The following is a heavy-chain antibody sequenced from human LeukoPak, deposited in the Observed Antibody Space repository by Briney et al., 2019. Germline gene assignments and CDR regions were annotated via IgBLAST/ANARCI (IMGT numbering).Heavy chain of an antibody. CDR2: ISSSGSTI. J-gene: IGHJ4*02. V-gene: IGHV3-48*03. CDR3: ARGDTAHRY. D-gene: IGHD5-18*01. CDR1: GFTFSSYE. Sequence: GGSLRLSCAASGFTFSSYELNWVRQAPGKGLEWVSYISSSGSTIYYADSVKGRFTISRDNAKNSLYLQMNSLRAEDTAVYYCARGDTAHRYWGQGTLVTVSS.